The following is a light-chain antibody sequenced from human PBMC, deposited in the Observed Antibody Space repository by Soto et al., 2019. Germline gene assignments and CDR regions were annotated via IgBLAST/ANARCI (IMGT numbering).Light chain of an antibody. J-gene: IGLJ1*01. V-gene: IGLV2-14*03. CDR1: SSDVGGYNY. CDR2: DVT. CDR3: SSYTSSSARKYV. Sequence: QSVVTKPAAESGSAGQAITISCNGASSDVGGYNYVSWYQQHPGKAPKVMIYDVTNRPSGVSSRFSGSKSGNTASLTISGLQAEDEADYYCSSYTSSSARKYVFGTGTKVTVL.